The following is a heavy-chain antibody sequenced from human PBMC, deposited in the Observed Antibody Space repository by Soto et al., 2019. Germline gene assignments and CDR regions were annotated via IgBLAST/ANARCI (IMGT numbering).Heavy chain of an antibody. D-gene: IGHD4-17*01. CDR2: IYHSGST. J-gene: IGHJ4*02. CDR1: GGSISSGGYS. V-gene: IGHV4-30-2*01. CDR3: ARDRDYGFDY. Sequence: LTCAVSGGSISSGGYSWSWIRQPPGKGLEWIGYIYHSGSTYYNPSLKSRVTISVDRSKNQFSLKLSSVTAADTAVYYCARDRDYGFDYWGQGTLVTVSS.